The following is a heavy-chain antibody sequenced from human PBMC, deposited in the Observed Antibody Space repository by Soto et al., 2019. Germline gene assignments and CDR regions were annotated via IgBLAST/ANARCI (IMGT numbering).Heavy chain of an antibody. J-gene: IGHJ5*02. CDR1: GFLFGHAW. V-gene: IGHV3-15*07. CDR3: TADLGPAYNSNNWFDP. Sequence: EVQLVESGGDLVKPGGSLRLSCAASGFLFGHAWFHWVRQPPGKGLELVGRVKNNGGATDYAPSVKGRFTISRDDSKDMVYLQMSSLRTEDTAIYYCTADLGPAYNSNNWFDPWGQGTLVTVSS. CDR2: VKNNGGAT. D-gene: IGHD6-13*01.